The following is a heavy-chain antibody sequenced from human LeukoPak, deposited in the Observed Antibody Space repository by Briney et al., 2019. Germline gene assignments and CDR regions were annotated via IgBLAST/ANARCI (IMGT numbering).Heavy chain of an antibody. D-gene: IGHD6-13*01. V-gene: IGHV3-23*01. CDR2: ISGSGGST. Sequence: GGSLRLSCAASGLTFSSYAMSWVRQAPGKGLEWVSAISGSGGSTYYADSVKGRFTISRDNSKNTLFLQMNSLRAEDTAVYCCAKFSSSWYLDYWGQGTLVTVSS. J-gene: IGHJ4*02. CDR3: AKFSSSWYLDY. CDR1: GLTFSSYA.